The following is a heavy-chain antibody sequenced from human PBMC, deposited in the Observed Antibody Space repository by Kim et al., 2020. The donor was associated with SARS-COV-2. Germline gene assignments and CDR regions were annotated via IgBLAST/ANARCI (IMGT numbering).Heavy chain of an antibody. J-gene: IGHJ2*01. Sequence: GGSLRLSCAASGFTFSSSAISWVRQAPGQGLEWVSTISNSDGNTKYAVSVRGRFTISKDNSKNTLYLQMNSLRDEDTAVYYCAKEPGSGSFLYWYFDLWG. CDR1: GFTFSSSA. V-gene: IGHV3-23*01. D-gene: IGHD3-10*01. CDR3: AKEPGSGSFLYWYFDL. CDR2: ISNSDGNT.